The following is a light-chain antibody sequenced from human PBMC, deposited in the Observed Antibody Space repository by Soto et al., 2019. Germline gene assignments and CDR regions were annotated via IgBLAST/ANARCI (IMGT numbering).Light chain of an antibody. CDR3: EQYGSSPPGT. V-gene: IGKV3-20*01. J-gene: IGKJ1*01. CDR2: GAS. Sequence: ELVLTQSPGTLSLSAGEIDIVSRRISESVSSSYLAWYKQKPGQAPRLLIYGASSRATGITDRFSGSGSGTDFTLTISRLGHEYFAVYYCEQYGSSPPGTFGQGTKVDNK. CDR1: ESVSSSY.